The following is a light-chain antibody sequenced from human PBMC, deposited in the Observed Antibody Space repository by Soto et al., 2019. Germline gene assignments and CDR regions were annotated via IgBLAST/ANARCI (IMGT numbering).Light chain of an antibody. Sequence: QSVLTQPPSASGTPGQRVIISCSGSSSNVGSNYVYWYQHLPGTAPKLLIYRINQRPSGVPDRISGSKSGNSASLAISGLRSEDEADYYCAAWDDSLSGVVFGGGTKVTVL. J-gene: IGLJ2*01. CDR3: AAWDDSLSGVV. CDR1: SSNVGSNY. V-gene: IGLV1-47*01. CDR2: RIN.